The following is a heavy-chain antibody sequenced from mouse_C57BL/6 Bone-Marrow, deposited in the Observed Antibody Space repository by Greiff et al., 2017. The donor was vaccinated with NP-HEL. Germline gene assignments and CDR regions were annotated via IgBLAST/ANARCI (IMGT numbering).Heavy chain of an antibody. Sequence: VQLQQPGTELVKPGTSVKLSCKSSGYTFTSYWMHWVKQRPGQGLEWIGNINPSNGGTNYNEKFKRKATLTVDKSSSTADRQRSSLTSDDSAVYYWAREGRWLRRGYWYVEVWDTGTTVTGSA. CDR2: INPSNGGT. CDR1: GYTFTSYW. J-gene: IGHJ1*03. V-gene: IGHV1-53*01. D-gene: IGHD2-2*01. CDR3: AREGRWLRRGYWYVEV.